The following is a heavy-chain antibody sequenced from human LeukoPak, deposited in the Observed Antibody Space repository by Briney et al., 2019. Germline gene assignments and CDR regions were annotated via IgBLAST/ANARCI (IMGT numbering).Heavy chain of an antibody. CDR1: GYTFTGYY. V-gene: IGHV1-18*04. D-gene: IGHD1-26*01. CDR3: ARAPPFGGSYPRADYFDY. CDR2: ISAYNGNT. J-gene: IGHJ4*02. Sequence: ASVKVSCKASGYTFTGYYMHWVRQAPGQGLEWMGWISAYNGNTNYAQKLQGRVTMTTDTSTSTAYMELRSLRSDDTAVYYCARAPPFGGSYPRADYFDYWGQGTLATVSS.